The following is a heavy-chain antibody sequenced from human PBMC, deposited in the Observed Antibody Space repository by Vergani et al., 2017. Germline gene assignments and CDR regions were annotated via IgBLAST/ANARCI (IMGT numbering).Heavy chain of an antibody. CDR1: GGSIRSGSYY. Sequence: QVQLQESGPGLVKPSQTLSLTCTVSGGSIRSGSYYWSWIRQPAGKGLEWIGRIYTTGSTNYNPSLKSRVTMSVDTSKNQFSLKLSSVTAADTAVYYCSRDSGVEELDYWGQGTLVTVSS. CDR2: IYTTGST. CDR3: SRDSGVEELDY. V-gene: IGHV4-61*02. D-gene: IGHD1-26*01. J-gene: IGHJ4*02.